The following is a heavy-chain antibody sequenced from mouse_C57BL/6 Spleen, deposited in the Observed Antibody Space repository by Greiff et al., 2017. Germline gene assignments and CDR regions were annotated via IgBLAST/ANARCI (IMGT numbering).Heavy chain of an antibody. Sequence: VQLQQPGAELVKPGASVKLSCTASGFNIQDYYMHWVKQRTEQGLEWIGRIVPEDGETKYAPKLQGKATITADTSSNTAYLRLSSLTSEDAAVYYSARGAGDVYYWGQGTTLTVSS. V-gene: IGHV14-2*01. J-gene: IGHJ2*01. CDR2: IVPEDGET. CDR3: ARGAGDVYY. D-gene: IGHD3-3*01. CDR1: GFNIQDYY.